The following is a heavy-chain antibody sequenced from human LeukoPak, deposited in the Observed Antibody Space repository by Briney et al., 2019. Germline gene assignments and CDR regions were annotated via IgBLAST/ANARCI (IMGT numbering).Heavy chain of an antibody. D-gene: IGHD3-10*01. CDR2: ISGSVGST. CDR3: AKTTDGSGSYPHYYFDY. CDR1: GFTFSSYA. J-gene: IGHJ4*02. Sequence: GGSLRLSCAASGFTFSSYAMSWVRQPPGKGLERGSAISGSVGSTYYADTVKGRFTISRDNSKNTPYLQMNSLRDEDTAVYYCAKTTDGSGSYPHYYFDYWGQGTLVTVSS. V-gene: IGHV3-23*01.